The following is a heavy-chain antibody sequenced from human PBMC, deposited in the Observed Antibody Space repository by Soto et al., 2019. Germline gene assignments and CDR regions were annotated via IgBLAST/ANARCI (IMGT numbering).Heavy chain of an antibody. CDR2: IYYSGST. CDR1: GGSISSGGYY. Sequence: QVQLQESGPGLVKPSQTLSLTCTVSGGSISSGGYYWSWIRQHPGKGLEWIGYIYYSGSTYYNPSHKSRVXXXVXPSKNQFSLKLSSVTAADTAVYYCARALTTVTLFDPWGQGTLVTVSS. D-gene: IGHD4-17*01. J-gene: IGHJ5*02. V-gene: IGHV4-31*03. CDR3: ARALTTVTLFDP.